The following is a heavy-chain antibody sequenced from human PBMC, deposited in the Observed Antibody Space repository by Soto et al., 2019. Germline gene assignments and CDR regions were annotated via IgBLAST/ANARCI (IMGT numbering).Heavy chain of an antibody. CDR2: ILHHGSNE. D-gene: IGHD4-4*01. J-gene: IGHJ6*02. V-gene: IGHV3-30*18. CDR3: AKSRDGYSFYFYYGMDV. CDR1: GFTFSNYG. Sequence: QVQLVESGGGVVQPGRSLRLSCAAPGFTFSNYGMHCVRQAPGKGLEWVALILHHGSNEYYADSVKGRFTISRDNSKNTLYLQMNSLRGDDTAVYYCAKSRDGYSFYFYYGMDVWGQGTTVTVSS.